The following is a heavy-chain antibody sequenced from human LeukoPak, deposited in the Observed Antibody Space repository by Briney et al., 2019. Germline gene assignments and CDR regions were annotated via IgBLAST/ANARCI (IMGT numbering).Heavy chain of an antibody. Sequence: GRSLRPAYPPSWLTVSSNYITWVRQAPGKWREWVSGIYSGGSTYYADAVKGRFTISRDNSKNTLYLQVDGLRGDDTAVYYCARSAVTGPGWIDPWGQGTLVTVSS. CDR3: ARSAVTGPGWIDP. V-gene: IGHV3-53*01. CDR1: WLTVSSNY. D-gene: IGHD6-19*01. CDR2: IYSGGST. J-gene: IGHJ5*02.